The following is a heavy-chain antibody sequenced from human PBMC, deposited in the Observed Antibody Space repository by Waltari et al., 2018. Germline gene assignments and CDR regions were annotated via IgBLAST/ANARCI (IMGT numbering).Heavy chain of an antibody. J-gene: IGHJ2*01. CDR1: GGSISSGDYY. Sequence: QVQLQESGPGLVKPSQTLSLTCTVPGGSISSGDYYWSWIRQAPGKGLEWIGYIYYSGSTYYTPSLKSRVTISVDTSKNQFSLKLSSVTAADPAVYYCARVIRFVEGKNRYFDLWGRGTLVTVSS. V-gene: IGHV4-30-4*08. CDR2: IYYSGST. D-gene: IGHD3-3*01. CDR3: ARVIRFVEGKNRYFDL.